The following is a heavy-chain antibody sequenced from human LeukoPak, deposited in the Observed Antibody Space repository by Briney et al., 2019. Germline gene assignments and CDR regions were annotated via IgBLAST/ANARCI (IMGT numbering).Heavy chain of an antibody. CDR2: INHSGST. V-gene: IGHV4-39*07. J-gene: IGHJ5*02. Sequence: SETLSLTCTVSGGSISSNFYYWGWIRQPPGKGLEWIGEINHSGSTNYNPSLKSRVTISVDTSKNQFSLKLSSVTAADTAVYYCARGVIMRWFDPWGQGTLVTVSS. CDR1: GGSISSNFYY. D-gene: IGHD3-3*01. CDR3: ARGVIMRWFDP.